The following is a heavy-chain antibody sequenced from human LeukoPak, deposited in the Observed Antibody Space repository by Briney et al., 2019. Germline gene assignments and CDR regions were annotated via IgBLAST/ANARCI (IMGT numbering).Heavy chain of an antibody. J-gene: IGHJ4*02. CDR3: ARGCNRYDSSGYHCY. V-gene: IGHV4-59*01. D-gene: IGHD3-22*01. Sequence: SETLSLTCTVSGGSISSYSWSWIRQPPGKGLENIGYIYHIGTTNYNPSLKSRVTISLDTSKNQFSLNLSSVTAADTAMYYCARGCNRYDSSGYHCYWGQATLVTVSS. CDR2: IYHIGTT. CDR1: GGSISSYS.